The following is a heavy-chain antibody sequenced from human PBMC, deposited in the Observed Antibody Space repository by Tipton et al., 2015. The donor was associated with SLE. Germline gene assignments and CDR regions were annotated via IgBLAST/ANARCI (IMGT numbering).Heavy chain of an antibody. Sequence: TLSLTCAVYGGSFSGYYWSWIRQPPGKGLEWIGEINHSGSTNYNPSLKSRVTISVDTSKNQFSLKLSSVTAADTAVYYCARGRIAVAGNHSDYWGQGTLVTVSS. J-gene: IGHJ4*02. V-gene: IGHV4-34*01. CDR1: GGSFSGYY. CDR2: INHSGST. CDR3: ARGRIAVAGNHSDY. D-gene: IGHD6-19*01.